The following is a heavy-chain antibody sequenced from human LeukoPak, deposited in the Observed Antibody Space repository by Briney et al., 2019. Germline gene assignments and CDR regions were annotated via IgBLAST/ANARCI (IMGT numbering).Heavy chain of an antibody. J-gene: IGHJ4*02. V-gene: IGHV4-59*01. CDR1: GGSISSYY. CDR2: IYYSGNT. D-gene: IGHD3-22*01. Sequence: PSETLSLTCTVSGGSISSYYWSWIGQPPGKGLEWIGYIYYSGNTNCNPALKSRVTMSVDTSKNQFSLKLSSVTAADTAVYYCARDKGEYYDSSGYLDYWGQGTLVTVSS. CDR3: ARDKGEYYDSSGYLDY.